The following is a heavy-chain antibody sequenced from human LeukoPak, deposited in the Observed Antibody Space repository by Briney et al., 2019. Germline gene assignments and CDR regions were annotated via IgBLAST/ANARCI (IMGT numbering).Heavy chain of an antibody. CDR1: GFTFSTYA. J-gene: IGHJ4*02. D-gene: IGHD2-21*01. Sequence: GGSLRLSCAASGFTFSTYALHWVRQVPGKGLGYVSAISSIGGTTYYANSVKGRFTISRDNSKNTLYLQMGSLKPEDTAVYYCARVGDNTAFDYWGQGTLVTVSS. CDR2: ISSIGGTT. V-gene: IGHV3-64*01. CDR3: ARVGDNTAFDY.